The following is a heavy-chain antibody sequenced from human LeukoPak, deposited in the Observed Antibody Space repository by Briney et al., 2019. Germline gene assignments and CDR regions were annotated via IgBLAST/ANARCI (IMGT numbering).Heavy chain of an antibody. D-gene: IGHD2-2*01. Sequence: PSETLSLTCAVYGGSFSGYYWSWIRQPPGKGLEWIGEINHSGSTNYNPSLKSRVTISVDTSKNQFSLKLSSATAADTAVYYCARGRGGADIVVVPADLYYYYGMDVWGQGTTVTVSS. CDR1: GGSFSGYY. J-gene: IGHJ6*02. V-gene: IGHV4-34*01. CDR3: ARGRGGADIVVVPADLYYYYGMDV. CDR2: INHSGST.